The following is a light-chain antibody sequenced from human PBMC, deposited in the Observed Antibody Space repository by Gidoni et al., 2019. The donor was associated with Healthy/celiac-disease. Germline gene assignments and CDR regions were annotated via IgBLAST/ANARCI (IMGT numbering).Light chain of an antibody. V-gene: IGKV3-11*01. Sequence: EIVLTQSPTPLSLSPGERATLSCRASQSVSSYLAWYQQKPGQAPRLLIYDASNRATGIPSRFSGRESGTDFTLTISSLEPEDFAVYYCQQRSNWPPLLTFXGXTKVEIK. CDR1: QSVSSY. J-gene: IGKJ4*01. CDR2: DAS. CDR3: QQRSNWPPLLT.